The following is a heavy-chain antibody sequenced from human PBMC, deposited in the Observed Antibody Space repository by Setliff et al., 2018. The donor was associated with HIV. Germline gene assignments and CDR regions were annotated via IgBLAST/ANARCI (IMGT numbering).Heavy chain of an antibody. CDR2: IHYTGIS. Sequence: SETLSLTCAVYGGSVSGHYWSWIRQSPGKGLEWIGNIHYTGISDINPSLKSRVTLSFDTSKNNFSLNLNSVTATDTAVYYCARGLKGGGYYFDYWGQGMLVTVSS. CDR1: GGSVSGHY. V-gene: IGHV4-34*11. J-gene: IGHJ4*01. CDR3: ARGLKGGGYYFDY. D-gene: IGHD1-26*01.